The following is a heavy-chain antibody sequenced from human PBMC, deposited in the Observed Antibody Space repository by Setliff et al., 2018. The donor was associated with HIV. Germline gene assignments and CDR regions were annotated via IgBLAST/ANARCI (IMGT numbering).Heavy chain of an antibody. J-gene: IGHJ3*02. CDR2: VGAVGAPT. D-gene: IGHD4-17*01. CDR1: GFTFSTYA. CDR3: AKVFAYGVDGFDI. Sequence: GGSLILSCAASGFTFSTYAMGWVRQAPGKGLEWVSTVGAVGAPTHYAESVKGRFTISKDNSKNTLYLQMSSLRDEDTAVYYCAKVFAYGVDGFDIWGQGTMVTVAS. V-gene: IGHV3-23*01.